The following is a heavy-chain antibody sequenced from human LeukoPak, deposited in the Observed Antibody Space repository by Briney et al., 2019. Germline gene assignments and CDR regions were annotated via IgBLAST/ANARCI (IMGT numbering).Heavy chain of an antibody. CDR2: ISHDGSDK. CDR1: GFTFSSYA. J-gene: IGHJ6*04. D-gene: IGHD3-10*01. V-gene: IGHV3-30*04. CDR3: AKDRGFHYGSGSSSYYGMDV. Sequence: PGGSLRLSCAASGFTFSSYAMHWVRQAPGKGLEWVAVISHDGSDKQYADSVKGRFTISRDNSKNTVYLEMSSPRLEDTAVFYCAKDRGFHYGSGSSSYYGMDVWGKGTMVTVSS.